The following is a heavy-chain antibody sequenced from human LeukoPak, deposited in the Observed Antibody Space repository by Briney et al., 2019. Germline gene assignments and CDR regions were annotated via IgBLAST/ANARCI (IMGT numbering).Heavy chain of an antibody. D-gene: IGHD3-10*01. CDR3: ARERITMVRGVKDYYYMDV. J-gene: IGHJ6*03. Sequence: SQTLSLTCTVSGGSISSGDYYWSWIRQPPGKGLEWIGEINHSGSTNYNPSLKSRVTISVDTSKNQFSLKLSSVTAADTAVYYCARERITMVRGVKDYYYMDVWGKGTTVTVSS. CDR2: INHSGST. CDR1: GGSISSGDYY. V-gene: IGHV4-30-4*08.